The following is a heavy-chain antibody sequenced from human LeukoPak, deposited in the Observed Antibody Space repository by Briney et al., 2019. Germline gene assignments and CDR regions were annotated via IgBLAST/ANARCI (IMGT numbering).Heavy chain of an antibody. D-gene: IGHD3-10*01. CDR1: GYTFTIYD. Sequence: GASVKVSSKASGYTFTIYDINWVRQAPGQGLEWMGWMNPNSGNTGYAQKFQGRVTMTRNTSISTAYMELSSLRSEDTAVYYCARGLSYYYGSGSYYNGGYYYYGMDVWGQGTTVTVSS. CDR2: MNPNSGNT. J-gene: IGHJ6*02. CDR3: ARGLSYYYGSGSYYNGGYYYYGMDV. V-gene: IGHV1-8*01.